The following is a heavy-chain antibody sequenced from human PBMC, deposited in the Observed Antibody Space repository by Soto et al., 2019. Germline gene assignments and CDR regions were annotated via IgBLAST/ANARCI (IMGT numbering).Heavy chain of an antibody. J-gene: IGHJ5*02. CDR3: ARHYSSGSRNWFDP. CDR2: IYYSGST. D-gene: IGHD6-19*01. Sequence: SETLSLTCSVSGGSINSSSNFWGWVRQPPGKGLEWIGSIYYSGSTYYNPSLRSRVTISVDTSKNQFSLKLSSVTAADTAVFYCARHYSSGSRNWFDPWGQGTLVTVSS. V-gene: IGHV4-39*01. CDR1: GGSINSSSNF.